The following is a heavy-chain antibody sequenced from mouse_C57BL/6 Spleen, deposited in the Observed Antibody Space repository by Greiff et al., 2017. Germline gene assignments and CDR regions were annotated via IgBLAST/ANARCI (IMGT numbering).Heavy chain of an antibody. CDR1: GYAFSSYW. V-gene: IGHV1-80*01. CDR3: ARDYGSSLDY. J-gene: IGHJ2*01. D-gene: IGHD1-1*01. Sequence: VKLMESGAELVKPGASVKISCKASGYAFSSYWMNWVKQRPGKGLEWIGQIYPGDGDTNYNGKFKGKATLTADKSSSTAYMQLSSLTSEDSAVYFCARDYGSSLDYWGQGTTLTVSS. CDR2: IYPGDGDT.